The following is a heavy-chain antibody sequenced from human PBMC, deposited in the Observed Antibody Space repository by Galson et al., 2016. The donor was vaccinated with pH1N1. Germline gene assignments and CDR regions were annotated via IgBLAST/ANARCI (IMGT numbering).Heavy chain of an antibody. Sequence: ETLSLTCAVTGYSISSGYYWGWIRQPPGKGLEWIGSIYHSGSTYYNPSLKSRATISADTSKNQVSLKLRSVTAADTAVYYCATYRGSVVDAFEIWGQGTMVTVPS. CDR1: GYSISSGYY. J-gene: IGHJ3*02. V-gene: IGHV4-38-2*01. D-gene: IGHD4-23*01. CDR2: IYHSGST. CDR3: ATYRGSVVDAFEI.